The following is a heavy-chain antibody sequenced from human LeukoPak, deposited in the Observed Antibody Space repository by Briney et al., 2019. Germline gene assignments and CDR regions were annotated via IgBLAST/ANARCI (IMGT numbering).Heavy chain of an antibody. D-gene: IGHD3-22*01. Sequence: GGSLRLSCAASGFTFSSYGMHWVRQAPGKGLEWVAVISYDGSNKYYADSVKGRFTISRDNSKNTLYLQMNSLRAEDTAVYYCAKRHYYDTSGYPSFDNWGQGTLVTVSS. CDR1: GFTFSSYG. CDR2: ISYDGSNK. J-gene: IGHJ5*02. CDR3: AKRHYYDTSGYPSFDN. V-gene: IGHV3-30*18.